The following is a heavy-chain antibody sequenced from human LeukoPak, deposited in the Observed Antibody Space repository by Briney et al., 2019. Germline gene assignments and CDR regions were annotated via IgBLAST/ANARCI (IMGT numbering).Heavy chain of an antibody. CDR3: ARDIAALDY. D-gene: IGHD6-13*01. CDR1: GGSFSDYY. V-gene: IGHV4-34*01. Sequence: SETVSLTCAVYGGSFSDYYWSWIRQPPGKGLEWIGEINHNGSTNYNPSLKSRVTISVDTSKKQFSLKLRSVTAADTAVYYCARDIAALDYWGQGILVTVSS. J-gene: IGHJ4*02. CDR2: INHNGST.